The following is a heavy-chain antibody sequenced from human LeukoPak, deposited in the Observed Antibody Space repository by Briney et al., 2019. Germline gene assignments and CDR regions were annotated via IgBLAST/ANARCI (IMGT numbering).Heavy chain of an antibody. V-gene: IGHV4-34*01. CDR1: GVSFSGYY. Sequence: SETLSLTCAVYGVSFSGYYWSWIRQPPGKGLEWIGEINHSGSTSYNPSLKSRVTISVDTSKNQFSLKLSSVTAADTAVYYCARGLSSTSCYWCPNWFDPWGQGALVTVSS. J-gene: IGHJ5*02. CDR2: INHSGST. D-gene: IGHD2-2*01. CDR3: ARGLSSTSCYWCPNWFDP.